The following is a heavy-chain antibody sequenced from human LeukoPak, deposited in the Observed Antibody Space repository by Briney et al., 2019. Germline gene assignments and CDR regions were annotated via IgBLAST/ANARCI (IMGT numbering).Heavy chain of an antibody. CDR1: GYSISSGYY. J-gene: IGHJ4*02. Sequence: TSETLSLTCTVSGYSISSGYYWGWIRQPPGKGLEWTGSIYHSGSTYYNPSLRSRVTISVDTSKNQFSLKLSSVTAADTAVYYCASLYYENWGQGTLVTVSS. CDR3: ASLYYEN. D-gene: IGHD3-3*01. V-gene: IGHV4-38-2*02. CDR2: IYHSGST.